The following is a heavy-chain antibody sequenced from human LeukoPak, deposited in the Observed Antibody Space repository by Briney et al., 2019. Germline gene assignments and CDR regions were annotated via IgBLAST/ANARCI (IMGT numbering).Heavy chain of an antibody. V-gene: IGHV3-11*04. CDR3: AREFRGYCSGGSCYSIFHYGMDV. Sequence: GSLRLSCVASGFTFSDYHMSWIRQAPGKGLEWVSCISSSGSTTYYADSVKGRFTISRDNAKNSLYLQMNSLRAEDTAVYYCAREFRGYCSGGSCYSIFHYGMDVWGQGTTVTVSS. J-gene: IGHJ6*02. CDR1: GFTFSDYH. D-gene: IGHD2-15*01. CDR2: ISSSGSTT.